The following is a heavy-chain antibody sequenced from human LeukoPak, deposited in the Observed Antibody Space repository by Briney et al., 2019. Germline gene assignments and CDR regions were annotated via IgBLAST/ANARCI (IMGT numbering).Heavy chain of an antibody. D-gene: IGHD2-15*01. Sequence: PGGSLRLSCTGSILTFSGYAMSWVRQAPGKGLEWVSTISGSGGSPYYVDSVKGRFTVSRDSSRNTLYLEMNSLRVEDTAIYYCASRPGSDIGPLDFWGQGTLVTVSS. CDR2: ISGSGGSP. CDR3: ASRPGSDIGPLDF. CDR1: ILTFSGYA. V-gene: IGHV3-23*01. J-gene: IGHJ4*02.